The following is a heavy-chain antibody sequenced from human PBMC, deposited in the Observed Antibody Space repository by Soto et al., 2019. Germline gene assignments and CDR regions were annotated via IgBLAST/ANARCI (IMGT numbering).Heavy chain of an antibody. V-gene: IGHV2-5*01. Sequence: QITLKESGPTLVKPTQTLTLTCNVSGVSLSTGGVGVGWIRHPPGKALEWLALIYWNDDHRSSPSLKSTLTITKDTSKNQVVLTFTNMAPEDTATYYCAHRRAAKFDYWGQGTLVTVSA. CDR1: GVSLSTGGVG. CDR3: AHRRAAKFDY. CDR2: IYWNDDH. J-gene: IGHJ4*02. D-gene: IGHD2-15*01.